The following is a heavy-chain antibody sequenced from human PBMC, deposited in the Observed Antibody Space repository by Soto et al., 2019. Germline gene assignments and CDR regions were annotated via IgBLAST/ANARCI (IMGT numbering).Heavy chain of an antibody. D-gene: IGHD3-10*01. CDR3: ARKVSGSTGRPDLWYFDL. J-gene: IGHJ2*01. CDR2: ISGGGDAT. CDR1: GFTFSGYA. Sequence: EVQLLDSGGGLVQPGGSLRLSCAASGFTFSGYALTWVRQAPGKGLEWVSAISGGGDATFYADSVKGRFTISRDNSNNPLYLQMNTLRAEDTAVYYCARKVSGSTGRPDLWYFDLWGRGTLVTVSS. V-gene: IGHV3-23*01.